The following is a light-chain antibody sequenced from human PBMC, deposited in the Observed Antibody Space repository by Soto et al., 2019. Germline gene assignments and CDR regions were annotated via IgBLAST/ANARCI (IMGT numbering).Light chain of an antibody. CDR1: QSISRW. CDR2: DAS. V-gene: IGKV1-5*01. Sequence: DIQMTQSPSTLSASVGGRLSITCRASQSISRWLAWYQQKSGKAPKFLIYDASSLESGVPSRFSGSGSGTEFTLTISGLQPDDFATYYCQHCDTSWPFGQGTKVDIK. J-gene: IGKJ1*01. CDR3: QHCDTSWP.